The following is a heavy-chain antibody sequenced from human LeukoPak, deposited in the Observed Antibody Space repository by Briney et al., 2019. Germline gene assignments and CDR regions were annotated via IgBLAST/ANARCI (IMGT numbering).Heavy chain of an antibody. Sequence: SETLSLTCTVSGGSISSGDYYWSWIRQPPGKGLEWIGEINHSGSTNYNPSLKSRVTISVDTSKNQFSLKLSSVTATDTAVYYCARGLGLLRAFDIWGQGTMVTVSS. CDR2: INHSGST. CDR3: ARGLGLLRAFDI. CDR1: GGSISSGDYY. D-gene: IGHD3-16*01. J-gene: IGHJ3*02. V-gene: IGHV4-39*07.